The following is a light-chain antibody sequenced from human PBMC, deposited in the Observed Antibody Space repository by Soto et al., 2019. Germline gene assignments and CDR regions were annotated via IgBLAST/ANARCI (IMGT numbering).Light chain of an antibody. CDR3: QKYNSAPRT. J-gene: IGKJ3*01. V-gene: IGKV1-27*01. Sequence: DIQMTQSPSSLSASVGDRVTITCRASQGIRNYLAWYQQKPGKVPKLLIYAASTLQSGVPSRFSGSGSGTEFTLTISGLQPEDVATYYCQKYNSAPRTFGPGTKVDIK. CDR1: QGIRNY. CDR2: AAS.